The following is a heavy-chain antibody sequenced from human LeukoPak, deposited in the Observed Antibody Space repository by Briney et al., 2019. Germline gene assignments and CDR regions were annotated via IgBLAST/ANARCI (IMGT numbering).Heavy chain of an antibody. CDR1: GFTFSNYG. D-gene: IGHD5-18*01. CDR3: AKEAGYSYGFDY. J-gene: IGHJ4*02. CDR2: ISYDGSNK. V-gene: IGHV3-30*18. Sequence: GGSLRLSCAASGFTFSNYGILWVRQAPGKGLEWVAVISYDGSNKYYADSVKGRCTISRDKSKNTVYLQMNSLRAEDTAVYYCAKEAGYSYGFDYWGQGTLVTVAS.